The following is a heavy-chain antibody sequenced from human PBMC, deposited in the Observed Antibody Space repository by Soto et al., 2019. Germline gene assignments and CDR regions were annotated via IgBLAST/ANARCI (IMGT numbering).Heavy chain of an antibody. CDR1: GFTFSSYA. CDR3: AKVLTSNPTYHPDY. CDR2: ISGSGGST. D-gene: IGHD4-4*01. J-gene: IGHJ4*02. Sequence: EVQLLESGGGLVHPGGSLRLSCAASGFTFSSYAMSWVLQAPGKGLEWVSAISGSGGSTYYADSVKGRFTISRDNSKNTLYLQMNSLRAEDTAVSYCAKVLTSNPTYHPDYWGQGPLVTVSS. V-gene: IGHV3-23*01.